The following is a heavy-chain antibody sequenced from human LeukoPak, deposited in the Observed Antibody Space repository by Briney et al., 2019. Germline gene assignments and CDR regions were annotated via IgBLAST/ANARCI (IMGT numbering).Heavy chain of an antibody. D-gene: IGHD5-12*01. CDR2: ISSSGGYK. CDR3: ARLRSGYADY. V-gene: IGHV3-11*03. CDR1: GFTFSDYY. Sequence: PGGSLRLSCEASGFTFSDYYMSWIRQAPGKGLEWVSYISSSGGYKNYADSVKGRLTISRDNAKNSLYVQMNSLRAEDTAVYLCARLRSGYADYWGQGTVVTVSS. J-gene: IGHJ4*02.